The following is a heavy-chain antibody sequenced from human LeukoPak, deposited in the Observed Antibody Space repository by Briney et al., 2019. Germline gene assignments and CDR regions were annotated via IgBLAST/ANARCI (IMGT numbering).Heavy chain of an antibody. D-gene: IGHD3-3*01. V-gene: IGHV3-15*01. CDR2: IKSKADGGTT. CDR1: GFTFSNAW. CDR3: MWYLYDY. Sequence: PGESLRLPCAASGFTFSNAWMSWVRQAPGKGLEWVGRIKSKADGGTTDYAAPVKGRFSISRDDSKNTLFLQMNSLKTEDSAVYFCMWYLYDYWGQGTLVTVSS. J-gene: IGHJ4*02.